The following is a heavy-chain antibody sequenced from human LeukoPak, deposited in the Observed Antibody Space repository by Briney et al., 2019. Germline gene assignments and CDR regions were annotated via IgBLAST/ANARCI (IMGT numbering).Heavy chain of an antibody. CDR3: ARAADYYGSGRTPWYFDY. CDR2: IKADGGEK. Sequence: PGGSLRLSCAASGFTFSTYWMNWFRQTPGKGLEWVAKIKADGGEKDHVASVKGRFTISRDNAKNSLYLQMNSLRAEDTAVYYCARAADYYGSGRTPWYFDYWGQGTLVTVSS. CDR1: GFTFSTYW. J-gene: IGHJ4*02. V-gene: IGHV3-7*01. D-gene: IGHD3-10*01.